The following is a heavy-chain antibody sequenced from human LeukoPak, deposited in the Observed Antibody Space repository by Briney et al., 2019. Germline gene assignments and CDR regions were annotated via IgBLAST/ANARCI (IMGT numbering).Heavy chain of an antibody. CDR2: IRYNGGNK. V-gene: IGHV3-30*02. CDR3: AKRVGATTIDY. Sequence: PGGSLRLSCAASGFTFSSYGMHWVRQAPGKGLEWVSFIRYNGGNKYCADSVKGRFTISRDNSKNTLYLQMNSLRGEDTAVYYCAKRVGATTIDYWGQGTLVTVSS. J-gene: IGHJ4*02. CDR1: GFTFSSYG. D-gene: IGHD1-26*01.